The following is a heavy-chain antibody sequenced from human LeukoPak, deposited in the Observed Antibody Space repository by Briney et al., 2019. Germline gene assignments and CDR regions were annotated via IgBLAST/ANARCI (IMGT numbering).Heavy chain of an antibody. D-gene: IGHD3-10*01. J-gene: IGHJ4*02. Sequence: ASVKVSCKASGYTFTSYGISWVRQAPGQGLEWMGWISAYNGNTNYAQKLQGRVTMTTDTSTSTAYMELRSLRSEDTAVYYCARDNPRETMVRGVWWGQGTLVTVSS. CDR3: ARDNPRETMVRGVW. V-gene: IGHV1-18*01. CDR1: GYTFTSYG. CDR2: ISAYNGNT.